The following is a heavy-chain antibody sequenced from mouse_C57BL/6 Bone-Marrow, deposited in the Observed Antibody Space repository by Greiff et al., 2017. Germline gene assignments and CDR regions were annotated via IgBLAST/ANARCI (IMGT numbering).Heavy chain of an antibody. CDR3: ARDAVYGSSYGYAMDY. D-gene: IGHD1-1*01. J-gene: IGHJ4*01. CDR1: GYTFTSYT. CDR2: INPSSGYT. Sequence: QVQLQQSGAELARPGASVKMSCKASGYTFTSYTMPWVKQRPGQGLEWIGYINPSSGYTKYNQKFKDKATLTADKSSSTAYMQLSSLTSEDSAVYYCARDAVYGSSYGYAMDYWGQGTSVTVSS. V-gene: IGHV1-4*01.